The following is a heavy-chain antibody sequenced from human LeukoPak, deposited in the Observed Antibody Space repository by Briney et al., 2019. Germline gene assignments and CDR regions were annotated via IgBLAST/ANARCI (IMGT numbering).Heavy chain of an antibody. J-gene: IGHJ4*02. D-gene: IGHD4-17*01. CDR3: TTTDYGDYDPFDY. CDR1: GFTFSNAW. Sequence: GGSLRLSCAACGFTFSNAWMSWVRQAPGKGLEWVGRIKSKTDGGTTDYAAPVKGRFTISRDDSKNTLYLQMNSLKTEDTAVYYCTTTDYGDYDPFDYWGQGTLVTVSS. CDR2: IKSKTDGGTT. V-gene: IGHV3-15*01.